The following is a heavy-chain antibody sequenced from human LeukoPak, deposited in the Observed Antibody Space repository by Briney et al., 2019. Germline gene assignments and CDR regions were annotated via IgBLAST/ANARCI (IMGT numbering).Heavy chain of an antibody. D-gene: IGHD2-2*01. CDR3: ARDYVVVVPAATEGFYFDY. J-gene: IGHJ4*02. V-gene: IGHV1-2*02. CDR2: INPNSGGT. CDR1: GYTFTGYY. Sequence: ASVKVSCKASGYTFTGYYMHWVRQAPGQGLEWMGWINPNSGGTNYAQKFQGRVTMTRDTSISTAYMELSRLRSDVTAVYYCARDYVVVVPAATEGFYFDYWGQGTLVTVSS.